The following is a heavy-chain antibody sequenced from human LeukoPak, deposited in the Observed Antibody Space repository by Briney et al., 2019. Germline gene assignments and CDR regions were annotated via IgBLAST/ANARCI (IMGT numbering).Heavy chain of an antibody. Sequence: PSDTLALTCAVDGGSFRGYDGIWSRQPPGKGLEWIGEINHSGSTNYNPSLKSRVTISVDTSKNQFSLKLSSVTAADTAVYYCARSSSGYFYWGQGTLVTVSS. CDR1: GGSFRGYD. CDR2: INHSGST. V-gene: IGHV4-34*01. CDR3: ARSSSGYFY. D-gene: IGHD3-22*01. J-gene: IGHJ4*02.